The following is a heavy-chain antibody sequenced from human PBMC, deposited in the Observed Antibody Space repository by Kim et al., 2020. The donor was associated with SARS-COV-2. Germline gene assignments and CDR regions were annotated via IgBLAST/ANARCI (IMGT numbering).Heavy chain of an antibody. CDR3: AREMLYGSGSYYMGY. CDR1: GGTFSSYT. Sequence: SVKVSCKASGGTFSSYTISWVRQAPGQGLEWMGRIIPILGIANYAQKFQGRVTITADKSTSTAYMELSSLRSEDTAVYYCAREMLYGSGSYYMGYWGQGTLVTVSS. CDR2: IIPILGIA. J-gene: IGHJ4*02. V-gene: IGHV1-69*04. D-gene: IGHD3-10*01.